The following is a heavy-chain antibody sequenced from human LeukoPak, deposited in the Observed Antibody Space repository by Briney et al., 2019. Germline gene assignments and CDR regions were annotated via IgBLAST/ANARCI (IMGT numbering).Heavy chain of an antibody. Sequence: AGGSLRLSCAASGFTFSRYWMSWVRQAPGKGLEWVAVMSSDGSNKYYADSVKGRFTISRDNSRNTMYLQMNSLRAEDTAVYYCARALSSGWSHAFDIWGQGTMVTVSS. CDR3: ARALSSGWSHAFDI. D-gene: IGHD6-19*01. CDR2: MSSDGSNK. J-gene: IGHJ3*02. CDR1: GFTFSRYW. V-gene: IGHV3-30*03.